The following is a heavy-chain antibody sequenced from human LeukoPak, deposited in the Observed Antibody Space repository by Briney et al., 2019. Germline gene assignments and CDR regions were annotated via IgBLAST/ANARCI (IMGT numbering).Heavy chain of an antibody. CDR3: ARSLSNSGYDY. V-gene: IGHV1-46*01. D-gene: IGHD5-12*01. CDR2: INPSGGST. CDR1: GYTFTNYG. J-gene: IGHJ4*02. Sequence: ASVKVSCKASGYTFTNYGISWVRQAPGQGLEWMGIINPSGGSTSYAQKFQGRVTITRDTSASTAYMELSSLRSEDTAVYYCARSLSNSGYDYWSQGTLVIVSS.